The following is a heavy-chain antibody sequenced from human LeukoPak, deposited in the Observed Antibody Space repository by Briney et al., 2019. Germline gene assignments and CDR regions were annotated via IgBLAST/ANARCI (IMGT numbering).Heavy chain of an antibody. CDR2: ISSSSSTI. Sequence: GGTLRLSCAASGFTFSTYNMNWVRQAPGNGLEWVSYISSSSSTIHYADSVRGRFTISRDNAKNSLFLQMNSLRAEDTAVYYCAELGITMIGGVWGKGTTVTISS. CDR3: AELGITMIGGV. V-gene: IGHV3-48*01. D-gene: IGHD3-10*02. CDR1: GFTFSTYN. J-gene: IGHJ6*04.